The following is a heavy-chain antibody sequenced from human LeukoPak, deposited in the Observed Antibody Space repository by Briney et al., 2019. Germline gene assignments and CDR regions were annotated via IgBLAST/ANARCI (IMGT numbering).Heavy chain of an antibody. CDR2: MQSTGNS. V-gene: IGHV4-59*01. CDR3: ARDKQHSYGRYFDH. D-gene: IGHD5-18*01. J-gene: IGHJ4*02. CDR1: GDSISTYH. Sequence: SETVSLTCSVSGDSISTYHWNWIRKSQGKGLEWIGYMQSTGNSKYNPSLRSRVTIFVDTSKSQVALILSSVTAADTAVYYCARDKQHSYGRYFDHWGQGALVTVSS.